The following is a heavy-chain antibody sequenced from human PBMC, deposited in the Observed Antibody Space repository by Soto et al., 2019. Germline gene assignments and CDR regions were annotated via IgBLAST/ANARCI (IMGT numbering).Heavy chain of an antibody. V-gene: IGHV1-69*02. CDR2: IIPILGIA. Sequence: QVQLVQSGAEVKKPGSSVKVSCKASGGTFSSYTISWVRQAXGQGLEWMGRIIPILGIANYAQKFXXXXXXXXXXXXXXXXXXXXXXXXEDTAVYYCASSVVAATPDAFDIWGQGTMVTVXS. J-gene: IGHJ3*02. CDR3: ASSVVAATPDAFDI. D-gene: IGHD2-15*01. CDR1: GGTFSSYT.